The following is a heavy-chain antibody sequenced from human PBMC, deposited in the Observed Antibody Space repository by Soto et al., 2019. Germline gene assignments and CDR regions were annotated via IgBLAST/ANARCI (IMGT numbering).Heavy chain of an antibody. J-gene: IGHJ6*02. D-gene: IGHD3-3*01. CDR2: INAGNGNT. Sequence: ASVKVSCKASGYTFTSYAMHWVRQAPGQRLEWMGWINAGNGNTKYSQKFQGRVTITRDTSASTAYMELRSLRSEDTAVYYCAGDLKICNFTNRYYYYYGMDLWGRGNPVTVSS. CDR3: AGDLKICNFTNRYYYYYGMDL. V-gene: IGHV1-3*01. CDR1: GYTFTSYA.